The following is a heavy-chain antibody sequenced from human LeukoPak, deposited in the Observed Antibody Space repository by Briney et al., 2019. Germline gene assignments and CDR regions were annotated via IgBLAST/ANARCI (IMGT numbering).Heavy chain of an antibody. Sequence: GGSLRLSCTASGFKFGDYDMSWVRQVPGKGLEWVSGITWNGDKTGYADSVRGRFAISRDNTKKSLYLQMSSLRAEDTALYYCARDPFCSSCTGCYFEAWFVPWGPGTLVTVSS. J-gene: IGHJ5*02. D-gene: IGHD2-2*01. CDR1: GFKFGDYD. CDR3: ARDPFCSSCTGCYFEAWFVP. V-gene: IGHV3-20*04. CDR2: ITWNGDKT.